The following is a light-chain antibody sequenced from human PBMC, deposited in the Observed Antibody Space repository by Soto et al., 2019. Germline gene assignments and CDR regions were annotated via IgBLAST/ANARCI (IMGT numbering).Light chain of an antibody. CDR1: SSDVGGSNF. Sequence: QSVLTQPPSASGSPGQSVTISCTGTSSDVGGSNFVSWYQQYPGKAPKLMIYEVSKRPSGVPDRFSGAKSGNTASLTVSGLQAEDKADYYCSSYAGSNAGTNTVVFGGGTKLTVL. J-gene: IGLJ3*02. CDR2: EVS. CDR3: SSYAGSNAGTNTVV. V-gene: IGLV2-8*01.